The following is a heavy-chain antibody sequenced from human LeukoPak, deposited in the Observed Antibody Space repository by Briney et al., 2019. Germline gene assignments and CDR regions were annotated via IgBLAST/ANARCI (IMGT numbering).Heavy chain of an antibody. CDR1: GGTFISYA. J-gene: IGHJ4*02. Sequence: SVKVSFKASGGTFISYAISWVRQAPGQGLEWMGGIIPIFGTANYAQKFQGRVTITADKSTSTAYMELSSLRSEDTAVYYCGRGKQRWLPYFFDYWGQGTLVTVSS. CDR2: IIPIFGTA. V-gene: IGHV1-69*06. D-gene: IGHD5-18*01. CDR3: GRGKQRWLPYFFDY.